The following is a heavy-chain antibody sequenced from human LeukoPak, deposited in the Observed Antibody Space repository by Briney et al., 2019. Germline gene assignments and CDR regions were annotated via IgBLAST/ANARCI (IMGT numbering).Heavy chain of an antibody. CDR3: ARVNYDILTGPFDY. CDR1: GFTFSSYA. D-gene: IGHD3-9*01. V-gene: IGHV3-23*01. Sequence: GGSLRLSCAASGFTFSSYAMTWVRQAPGKGLEWVSGISASGGSTYYADSVKGRFTISRDNSKNTLYLQMNSLRAEDTAVYYCARVNYDILTGPFDYWGQGTLVTVSS. CDR2: ISASGGST. J-gene: IGHJ4*02.